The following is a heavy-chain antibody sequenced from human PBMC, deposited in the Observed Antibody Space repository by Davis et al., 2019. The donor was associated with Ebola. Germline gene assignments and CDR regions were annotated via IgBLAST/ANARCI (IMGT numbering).Heavy chain of an antibody. CDR1: GFAFSNYN. CDR2: ITTNGWST. D-gene: IGHD2-2*01. V-gene: IGHV3-48*01. J-gene: IGHJ4*02. Sequence: PGGSLRLSCTASGFAFSNYNMNWVRQAPGKGLEWVSSITTNGWSTYYADSVKGRFIISRDNAKNSLFLQMRSLRGDDTAVYFCARETPISSRSDWWGQGTLVTVSS. CDR3: ARETPISSRSDW.